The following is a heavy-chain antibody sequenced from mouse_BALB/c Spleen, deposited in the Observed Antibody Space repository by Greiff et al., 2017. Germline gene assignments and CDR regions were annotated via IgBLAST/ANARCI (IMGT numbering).Heavy chain of an antibody. CDR1: GFSLTSYG. J-gene: IGHJ3*01. CDR3: ATPYCYGSSCFAY. D-gene: IGHD1-1*01. CDR2: IWSGGST. Sequence: QVLLLQSGPGLVQPSQSLSITCTVSGFSLTSYGVPWVRQSPGKGLEWLGVIWSGGSTDYNAAFISRLSISKDNSNSQVFFKMNNLQANDTAIYYCATPYCYGSSCFAYWGQGTLVTVSA. V-gene: IGHV2-2*02.